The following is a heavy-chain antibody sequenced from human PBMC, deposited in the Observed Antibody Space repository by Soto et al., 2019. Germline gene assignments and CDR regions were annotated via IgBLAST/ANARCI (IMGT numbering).Heavy chain of an antibody. D-gene: IGHD3-16*01. Sequence: SGPTLVYPTETLTLTCTFSGFSLTTRGVGVGKIRQPPGKALEWLAVIYWDDDKRYSPSLKTRLILTNDTSNNRVVLTMTNMDSVVTATYFFSYVVITFGGVGADDAFDLWGQGTMVTVSS. CDR3: SYVVITFGGVGADDAFDL. J-gene: IGHJ3*01. V-gene: IGHV2-5*02. CDR1: GFSLTTRGVG. CDR2: IYWDDDK.